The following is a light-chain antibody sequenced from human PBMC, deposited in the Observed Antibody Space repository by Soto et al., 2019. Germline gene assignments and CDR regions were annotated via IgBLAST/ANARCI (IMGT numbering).Light chain of an antibody. CDR1: QSISSY. Sequence: DIQMTHSPSSLSASVGDRVTITCXASQSISSYLNWYQQKPGKAPKLLIYAASSLQSGVPSRFSGSGSGTDFTLTISSLQPEDFATYYCQQSYSTPPITFGQGTRLEIK. V-gene: IGKV1-39*01. J-gene: IGKJ5*01. CDR3: QQSYSTPPIT. CDR2: AAS.